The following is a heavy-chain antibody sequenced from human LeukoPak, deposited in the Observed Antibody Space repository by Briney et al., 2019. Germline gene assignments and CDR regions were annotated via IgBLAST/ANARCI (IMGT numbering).Heavy chain of an antibody. D-gene: IGHD7-27*01. CDR2: MNPNSGNT. Sequence: ASVKVSCKASGYTFTSYDINWVQQATGQGLEWMGWMNPNSGNTGYAQKFQGRVTITTDESTSTAYMELSSLRSEDTAVYYCASGTGDWFDPWGQGTLVTVSS. V-gene: IGHV1-8*01. J-gene: IGHJ5*02. CDR1: GYTFTSYD. CDR3: ASGTGDWFDP.